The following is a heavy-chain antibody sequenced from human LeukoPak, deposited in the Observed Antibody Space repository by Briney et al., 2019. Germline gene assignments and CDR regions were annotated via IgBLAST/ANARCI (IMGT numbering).Heavy chain of an antibody. CDR1: GYTFASYA. J-gene: IGHJ4*02. V-gene: IGHV1-3*01. Sequence: ASVKVSCKASGYTFASYAMHWVRQAPGQRLEWMGWINAGNGNTKYSQKFQGRVTITRDTSASTAYMELSSLRSEDTAVYYCARDKVDSSGSLDYWGQGTLVTVSS. D-gene: IGHD6-19*01. CDR3: ARDKVDSSGSLDY. CDR2: INAGNGNT.